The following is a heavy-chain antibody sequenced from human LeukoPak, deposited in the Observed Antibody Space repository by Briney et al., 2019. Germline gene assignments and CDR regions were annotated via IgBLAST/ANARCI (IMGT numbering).Heavy chain of an antibody. CDR3: ARVLLERPGIDSFDI. CDR2: INSGSSII. J-gene: IGHJ3*02. D-gene: IGHD1-1*01. CDR1: GFSLGRYS. V-gene: IGHV3-48*01. Sequence: GGSLRLSYGASGFSLGRYSMDWVRQAPGQGLEWVSHINSGSSIIYYADSVKGRFTISRDNAGNSLYLQMNSLRADDTAVYYCARVLLERPGIDSFDIWGQGTMVTVS.